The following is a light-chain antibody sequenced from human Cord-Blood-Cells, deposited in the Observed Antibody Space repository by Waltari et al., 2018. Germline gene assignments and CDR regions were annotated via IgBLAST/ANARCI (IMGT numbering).Light chain of an antibody. CDR3: CSYAGSSTWV. CDR1: SSDVGSSNL. CDR2: EGS. J-gene: IGLJ3*02. Sequence: QSALPQPASVSGSPGQSITISCTGTSSDVGSSNLVSWYQQHPGKAPKLMIDEGSKRPSGVSNRFSGSKSGNTASLTISGLQAEDEADYYCCSYAGSSTWVFGGGTKLTVL. V-gene: IGLV2-23*01.